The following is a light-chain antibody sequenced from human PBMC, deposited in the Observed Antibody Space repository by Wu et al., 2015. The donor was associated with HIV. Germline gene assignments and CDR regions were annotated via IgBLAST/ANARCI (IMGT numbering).Light chain of an antibody. V-gene: IGKV1-9*01. Sequence: DIQLTQSPSFLSASVGDRVTITCRASQAISSYLAWYQQKPGTAPKLLIYVASTLQSGVPSRFSGSGSGTEFTLTISSLQPEDSATYYCQQLNSYPLTFGGGTKVEIK. CDR3: QQLNSYPLT. J-gene: IGKJ4*01. CDR2: VAS. CDR1: QAISSY.